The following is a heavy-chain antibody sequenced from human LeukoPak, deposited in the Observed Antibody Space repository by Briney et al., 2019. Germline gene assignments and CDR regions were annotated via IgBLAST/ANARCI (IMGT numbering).Heavy chain of an antibody. Sequence: ASVKVSCKTSGYMFRNYGITWVRQAPGQGLEWMGGIIPIFGTANYAQKFQGRVTITADKSTSTTYMEVSSLRSEDTAVYYCARTVVVTAEHAFDIWGQGTMVTVSS. CDR3: ARTVVVTAEHAFDI. J-gene: IGHJ3*02. CDR1: GYMFRNYG. CDR2: IIPIFGTA. V-gene: IGHV1-69*06. D-gene: IGHD2-21*02.